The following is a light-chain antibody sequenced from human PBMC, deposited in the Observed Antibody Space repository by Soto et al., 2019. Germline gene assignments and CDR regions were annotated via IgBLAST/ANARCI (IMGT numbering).Light chain of an antibody. CDR1: QGISNY. V-gene: IGKV1-27*01. Sequence: DIQMTQSPSSLSASVGDRVTITCRPSQGISNYLAWYQQKPGKVPKLLIYAASTLQSGVPSRFSGSGSGTDFTLTISSLQPEDVATYYCQKYNSAPRLTFGPGTKVDIK. J-gene: IGKJ3*01. CDR3: QKYNSAPRLT. CDR2: AAS.